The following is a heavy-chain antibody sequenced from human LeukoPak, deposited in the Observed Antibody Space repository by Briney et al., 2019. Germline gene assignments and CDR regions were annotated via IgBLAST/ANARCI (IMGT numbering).Heavy chain of an antibody. CDR1: GGSISSSSYY. V-gene: IGHV4-39*07. CDR3: ASRMNYYDSSGYPAGDI. J-gene: IGHJ4*02. D-gene: IGHD3-22*01. Sequence: PSETLSLTCTVSGGSISSSSYYWGWIRQPPGTGLEWIGSIYYSGSTYYNPSLKSRVTISVDTSKNQFSLKLSSVTAADTAVYYCASRMNYYDSSGYPAGDIWGQGTLVTVSS. CDR2: IYYSGST.